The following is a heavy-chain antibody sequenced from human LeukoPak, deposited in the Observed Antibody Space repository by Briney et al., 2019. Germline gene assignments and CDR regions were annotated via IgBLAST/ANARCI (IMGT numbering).Heavy chain of an antibody. D-gene: IGHD2-8*01. CDR3: AKVRGLYGRGFYAMDV. J-gene: IGHJ6*02. Sequence: PGGSLRLSCTAPGFTFIDFGIHWVRQAPGKGLDLVAGISYDGNPKYYADSVRGRFIISRDNSNNTLYLQLNSLRPDDTAVYYCAKVRGLYGRGFYAMDVWGQGTTVTVAS. CDR1: GFTFIDFG. CDR2: ISYDGNPK. V-gene: IGHV3-30*18.